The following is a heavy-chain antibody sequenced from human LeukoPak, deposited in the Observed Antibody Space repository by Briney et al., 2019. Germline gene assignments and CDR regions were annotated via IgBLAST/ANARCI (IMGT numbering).Heavy chain of an antibody. Sequence: PGRSLRLSCTASGFTFGDYGMSWVRQAPGKGLEWVGSIRNKAYGGTTEYAASVKGRFTISRDDSKGIAYLQLNSLKTEDTAVYYCCRGGVAAAGYWGQGTLVTVSS. D-gene: IGHD6-13*01. V-gene: IGHV3-49*04. CDR2: IRNKAYGGTT. CDR1: GFTFGDYG. J-gene: IGHJ4*02. CDR3: CRGGVAAAGY.